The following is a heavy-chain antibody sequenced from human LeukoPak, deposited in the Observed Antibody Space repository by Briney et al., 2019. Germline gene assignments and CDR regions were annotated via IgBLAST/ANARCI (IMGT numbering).Heavy chain of an antibody. CDR2: IKQDGSEK. D-gene: IGHD3-22*01. CDR3: ARDYYDSSGYYLD. J-gene: IGHJ4*02. CDR1: GFTFSSYW. V-gene: IGHV3-7*01. Sequence: GGSLRLSCAASGFTFSSYWMSWVRQAPGKGLEWVANIKQDGSEKYYVDSVKGRFTISRDNAKNPLYLQMNSLRAEDTAVYYCARDYYDSSGYYLDWGQGTLVTVSS.